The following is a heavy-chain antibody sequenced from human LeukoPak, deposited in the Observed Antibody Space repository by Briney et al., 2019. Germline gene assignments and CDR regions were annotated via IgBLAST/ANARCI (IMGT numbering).Heavy chain of an antibody. D-gene: IGHD3-10*01. CDR3: ERMIRGIHVYYYGMDV. V-gene: IGHV3-23*01. CDR2: ISASGDST. CDR1: GFNFSYYA. J-gene: IGHJ6*02. Sequence: QSGGSLRLSCAASGFNFSYYAMTWVRQAPGKGLEWVSLISASGDSTYYADSVKGRFTISRDSSKSTLSLQMDSLRAEDTAVYFCERMIRGIHVYYYGMDVWGQGTTVTVS.